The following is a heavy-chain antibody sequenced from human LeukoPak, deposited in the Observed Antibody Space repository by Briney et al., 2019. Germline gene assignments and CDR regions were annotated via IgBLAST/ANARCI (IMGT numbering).Heavy chain of an antibody. CDR3: AREPNTMIVVVYHGDAFDI. D-gene: IGHD3-22*01. Sequence: SETLSLTCAVYGGSFSGYYWSWIRQPPGKGLEWIGEINHSGSTNYNPSLKSRVTISVDTSKNQFSLKLSSVTAADTAVYYCAREPNTMIVVVYHGDAFDIWGQGTMVTVSS. CDR1: GGSFSGYY. CDR2: INHSGST. V-gene: IGHV4-34*01. J-gene: IGHJ3*02.